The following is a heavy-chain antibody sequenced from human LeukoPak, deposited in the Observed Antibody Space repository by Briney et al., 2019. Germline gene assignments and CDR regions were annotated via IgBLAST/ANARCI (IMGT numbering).Heavy chain of an antibody. D-gene: IGHD2-15*01. CDR3: ARPDCSGGSCYPPFDY. J-gene: IGHJ4*02. CDR1: GFTFSTYG. V-gene: IGHV3-30*02. Sequence: PGGSLRLSCAASGFTFSTYGMHWVRQAPGKGLEWVAFIRYDGSNKYYADSVKGRFTISRDNSKNTVYLQMNSLRAEDTAVYYCARPDCSGGSCYPPFDYWGQGTLVTVSS. CDR2: IRYDGSNK.